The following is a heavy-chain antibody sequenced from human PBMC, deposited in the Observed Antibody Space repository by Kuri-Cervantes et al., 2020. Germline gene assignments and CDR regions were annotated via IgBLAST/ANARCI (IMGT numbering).Heavy chain of an antibody. Sequence: ETLSLTCAASGFTFSSYSMNWVRQTPGKGLEWVSYISSSSSTIYYADSVKGRFTISRDNAKNSLYLQMNSLRAEDSALYYCARRSVGGVPYYFDYWGQGVLVTVSS. CDR3: ARRSVGGVPYYFDY. V-gene: IGHV3-48*01. CDR1: GFTFSSYS. D-gene: IGHD1-26*01. CDR2: ISSSSSTI. J-gene: IGHJ4*02.